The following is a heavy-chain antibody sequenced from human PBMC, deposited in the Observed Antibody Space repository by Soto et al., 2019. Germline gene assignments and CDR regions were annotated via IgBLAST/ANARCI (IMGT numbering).Heavy chain of an antibody. Sequence: QVQLQESGPGLVKPLQTLSLTCTVSGGSISSGDYYWSWIRQPPGKGLEWIGYIYYSGSTYYNPSLKSRVTISVDTSKNQFSLKLSSVTAADTAVYYCARYYIVGATKDWYFDLWGRGTLVTVSS. CDR3: ARYYIVGATKDWYFDL. D-gene: IGHD1-26*01. J-gene: IGHJ2*01. CDR1: GGSISSGDYY. CDR2: IYYSGST. V-gene: IGHV4-30-4*01.